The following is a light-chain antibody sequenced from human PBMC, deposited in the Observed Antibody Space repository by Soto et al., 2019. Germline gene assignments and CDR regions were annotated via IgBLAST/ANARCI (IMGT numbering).Light chain of an antibody. CDR1: QDISNY. V-gene: IGKV1-33*01. Sequence: DLQMTQSPSSLSASVGDRVTITCQASQDISNYLIWYQQRPGKAPKLLIYDASNLETGVPSRFSGSGSGTDFTFTISSLQPEDIATYYCQHYNNLPPWTFGQGTKVEIK. CDR2: DAS. J-gene: IGKJ1*01. CDR3: QHYNNLPPWT.